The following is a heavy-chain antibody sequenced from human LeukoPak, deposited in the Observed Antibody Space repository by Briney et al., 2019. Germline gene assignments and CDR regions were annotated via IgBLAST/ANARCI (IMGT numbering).Heavy chain of an antibody. V-gene: IGHV3-33*01. CDR3: ASDVDTAMVN. CDR2: IWYDGSNK. J-gene: IGHJ4*02. D-gene: IGHD5-18*01. CDR1: GFTFSSYG. Sequence: GRSLRLSCAASGFTFSSYGMHWVRQAPGKGLEWVAVIWYDGSNKYYADSVKGRFTISRDNSKNTLYLQMNSLRAEDTAAYYCASDVDTAMVNWGQGTLVTVSS.